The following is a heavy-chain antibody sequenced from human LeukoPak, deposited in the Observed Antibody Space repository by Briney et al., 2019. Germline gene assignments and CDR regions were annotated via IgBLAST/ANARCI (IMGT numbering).Heavy chain of an antibody. CDR3: ARAKGKPRSWALDYMDV. V-gene: IGHV3-66*02. CDR2: IYSGGST. CDR1: GFTVSSNY. J-gene: IGHJ6*03. Sequence: GWSLRLSCAASGFTVSSNYMSWVRQAPGKGLEWVSVIYSGGSTYYADSVKGRFTISRDNSKNTLYLQMNSLRAEDTAVYYCARAKGKPRSWALDYMDVWGKGTTVTVSS. D-gene: IGHD1-26*01.